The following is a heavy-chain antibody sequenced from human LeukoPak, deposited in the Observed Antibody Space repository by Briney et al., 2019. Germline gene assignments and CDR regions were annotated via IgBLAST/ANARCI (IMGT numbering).Heavy chain of an antibody. CDR2: IIPIFGTA. D-gene: IGHD2-15*01. CDR1: GGTFSSYA. Sequence: ASVTVSCTASGGTFSSYAISWVRQAPGQGLEWMGGIIPIFGTANYAQKFQGRVTITADESTSTAYVELSSLRSEDTAVYYCARVVVAAQLSNWFDPWGQGTLVTVSP. CDR3: ARVVVAAQLSNWFDP. J-gene: IGHJ5*02. V-gene: IGHV1-69*13.